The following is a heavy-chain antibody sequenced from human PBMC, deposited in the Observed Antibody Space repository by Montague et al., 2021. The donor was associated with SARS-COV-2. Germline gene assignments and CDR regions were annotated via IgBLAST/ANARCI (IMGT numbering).Heavy chain of an antibody. CDR3: ASGDDNGSGYSDV. V-gene: IGHV4-34*01. J-gene: IGHJ6*04. CDR1: DGSFSNFY. D-gene: IGHD2-15*01. CDR2: INHSGST. Sequence: SETLSLTCAVFDGSFSNFYWSWIRQPPGKGLEWIGEINHSGSTYYNPSLKSRVTISVDTSKNQFSLKLNSVTAADAAVYYCASGDDNGSGYSDVWGKGTTATVSS.